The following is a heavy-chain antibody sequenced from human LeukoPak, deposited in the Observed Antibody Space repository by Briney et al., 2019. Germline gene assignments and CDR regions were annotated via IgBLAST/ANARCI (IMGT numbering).Heavy chain of an antibody. Sequence: PSQTLSLTCTVSGGSISSGGYYWSWIRQPAGKGLEWIGRIYTSGSTNYNPSLKSRVTMSVDTSKNQFSLKLSSVTAADTAVYYCARAPPSSQVNWFDPWGQGTLVTVSS. D-gene: IGHD2-2*01. J-gene: IGHJ5*02. V-gene: IGHV4-61*02. CDR2: IYTSGST. CDR1: GGSISSGGYY. CDR3: ARAPPSSQVNWFDP.